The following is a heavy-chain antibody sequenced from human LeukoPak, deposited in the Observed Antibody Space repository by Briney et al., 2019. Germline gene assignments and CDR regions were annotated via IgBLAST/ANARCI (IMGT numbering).Heavy chain of an antibody. Sequence: PGGSLRLSCAASRSIFSTYSMSWVRQAPGKGPEWVSSISDGGTNTYYADSVKGRFTISRDNSKNTLSLQMNNLRDEDTAVYYCAKDAAAVTGRRAGFDYWGQGTLVTVSS. J-gene: IGHJ4*02. CDR2: ISDGGTNT. V-gene: IGHV3-23*01. CDR1: RSIFSTYS. D-gene: IGHD6-19*01. CDR3: AKDAAAVTGRRAGFDY.